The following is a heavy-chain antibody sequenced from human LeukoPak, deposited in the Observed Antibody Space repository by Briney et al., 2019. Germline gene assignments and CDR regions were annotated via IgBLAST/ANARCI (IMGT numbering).Heavy chain of an antibody. CDR3: TRDTPGIAASVSGG. V-gene: IGHV3-7*03. CDR1: GFTFSTYW. CDR2: IKGDESAR. D-gene: IGHD6-13*01. Sequence: GGSLRLSCAASGFTFSTYWMAWVRQAPGKGLEWVANIKGDESARHQADSVKGRFTISRDNAQNSVYLQMSSLRVEDTAVYYCTRDTPGIAASVSGGWGQGTLVTVSS. J-gene: IGHJ4*02.